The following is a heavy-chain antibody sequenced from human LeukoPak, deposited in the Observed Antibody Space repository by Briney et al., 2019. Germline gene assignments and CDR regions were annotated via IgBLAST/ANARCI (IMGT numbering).Heavy chain of an antibody. Sequence: GGSLRLSCAASGFTFSSYGMHWVRQAPGKGLEGVAFIRYDGSNKYYADSVRGRFTISRDNSKSTLSLQMNSLRAEDTAIYYCATYRQVLLPFESWGQGTLVTVSS. J-gene: IGHJ4*02. CDR3: ATYRQVLLPFES. CDR2: IRYDGSNK. V-gene: IGHV3-30*02. D-gene: IGHD2-8*02. CDR1: GFTFSSYG.